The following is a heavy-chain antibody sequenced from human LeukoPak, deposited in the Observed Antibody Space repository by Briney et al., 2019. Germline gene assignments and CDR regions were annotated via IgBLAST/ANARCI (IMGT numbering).Heavy chain of an antibody. CDR1: GFTFSSYG. J-gene: IGHJ5*02. CDR2: IRYDGSNK. V-gene: IGHV3-30*02. Sequence: GGSLRLSCAASGFTFSSYGMHWVRQAPGKGLEGVAFIRYDGSNKYYADSVKGRFTISRDNSKNTLYLQMNSLRAEDTAVYYCAKDRWDWFDPWGQGTLVTVSS. CDR3: AKDRWDWFDP. D-gene: IGHD1-26*01.